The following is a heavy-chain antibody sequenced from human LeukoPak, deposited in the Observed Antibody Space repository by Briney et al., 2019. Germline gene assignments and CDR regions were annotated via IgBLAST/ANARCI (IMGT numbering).Heavy chain of an antibody. CDR3: ARQRIVVVPAAIVQFDY. J-gene: IGHJ4*02. Sequence: PSETLSLTCAVYGGSFSGYYWSWIRQPPGKGLEWIGEINHSGSTNYNPSLKSRVTISVDTSKNQFSLKLSSVTAADTAVYYCARQRIVVVPAAIVQFDYWGQGTLVTVSS. CDR2: INHSGST. CDR1: GGSFSGYY. V-gene: IGHV4-34*01. D-gene: IGHD2-2*01.